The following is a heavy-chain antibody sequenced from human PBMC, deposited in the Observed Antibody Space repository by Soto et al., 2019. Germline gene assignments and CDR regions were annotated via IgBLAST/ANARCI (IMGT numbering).Heavy chain of an antibody. J-gene: IGHJ5*02. D-gene: IGHD2-15*01. V-gene: IGHV4-61*01. Sequence: PSETLSLTCSVSGSSISSSSYYWSWIRQPPGKGLEWIGFIYYTGSTSYNPSLKSRVTISMDTSKNQFSLKLTSVTAADTAVYYCASALYCSGGSCSFDPWGQGTLVTVSS. CDR1: GSSISSSSYY. CDR3: ASALYCSGGSCSFDP. CDR2: IYYTGST.